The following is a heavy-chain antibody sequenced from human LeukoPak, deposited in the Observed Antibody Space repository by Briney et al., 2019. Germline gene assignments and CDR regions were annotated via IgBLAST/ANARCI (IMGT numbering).Heavy chain of an antibody. Sequence: GGSLRLSCAASGFTFSSYAMHWVRQAPGKGLEWVAVISYDGSNKYYADSVKGRFTISRDNSKNTLYLQMNSLRAEDTAVYYCASYSGSPYWGQGTLVTVSS. V-gene: IGHV3-30*04. J-gene: IGHJ4*02. CDR2: ISYDGSNK. CDR1: GFTFSSYA. D-gene: IGHD1-26*01. CDR3: ASYSGSPY.